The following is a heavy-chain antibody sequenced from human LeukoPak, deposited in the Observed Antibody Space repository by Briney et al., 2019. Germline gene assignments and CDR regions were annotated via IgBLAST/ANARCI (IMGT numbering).Heavy chain of an antibody. Sequence: HSGGSLRLSCAASGFTFSGFAMSWVRRTPGKGLEWVSGISGSGDNTLYADSVKGRFTISRDNSKNTLYLEMNSLRAEDTAIYYCAKMKGHPLPKYYMGVWGQGTTVTVSS. CDR2: ISGSGDNT. CDR1: GFTFSGFA. V-gene: IGHV3-23*01. D-gene: IGHD1-26*01. CDR3: AKMKGHPLPKYYMGV. J-gene: IGHJ6*01.